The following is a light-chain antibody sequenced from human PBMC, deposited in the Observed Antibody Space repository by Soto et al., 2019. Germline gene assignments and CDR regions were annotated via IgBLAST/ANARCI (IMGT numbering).Light chain of an antibody. CDR2: NDY. CDR3: AVWDDSLSGVV. J-gene: IGLJ2*01. V-gene: IGLV1-47*02. CDR1: TSNVGSNL. Sequence: QSVLAQPPSASGTPGQRVTISCSGSTSNVGSNLASWYQQLPGSAPKLLIYNDYGRPSGVPDRFSGSKSGTSASLGISGLRSEDEADYFCAVWDDSLSGVVFGGGTKVTVL.